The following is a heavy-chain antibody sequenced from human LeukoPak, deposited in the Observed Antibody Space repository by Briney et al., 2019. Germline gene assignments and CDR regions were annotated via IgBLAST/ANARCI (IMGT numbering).Heavy chain of an antibody. J-gene: IGHJ4*02. CDR2: IYYSGST. V-gene: IGHV4-59*01. CDR3: ARGGYSGSSLDY. CDR1: GGSISSNY. Sequence: SETLSLTCTVSGGSISSNYWSWIRQPPGKGLEWIGYIYYSGSTNYDPSLKSRVTISVDTSNNQFSLKLSSVTAADTAVYYCARGGYSGSSLDYWGQGTLVTVSS. D-gene: IGHD6-6*01.